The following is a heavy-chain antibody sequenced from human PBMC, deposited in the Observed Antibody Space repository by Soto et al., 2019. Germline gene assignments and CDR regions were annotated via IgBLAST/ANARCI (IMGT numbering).Heavy chain of an antibody. D-gene: IGHD6-6*01. Sequence: ASVKVSCKASGYTFTGYYMHWVRQAPGQGLEWMGWINPNSGGTNYAQKFQGWVTMTRDTSISTAYMELSRLRSDDKAVDYCGRGLLAARPGYYYGMDVWGKGTTLTVSS. CDR3: GRGLLAARPGYYYGMDV. CDR1: GYTFTGYY. CDR2: INPNSGGT. V-gene: IGHV1-2*04. J-gene: IGHJ6*04.